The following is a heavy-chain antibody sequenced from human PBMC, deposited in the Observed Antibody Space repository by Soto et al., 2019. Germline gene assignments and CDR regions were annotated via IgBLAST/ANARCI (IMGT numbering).Heavy chain of an antibody. CDR3: ARDRARGGSYYGTYYYYGMDV. CDR1: GGSISSYY. Sequence: PSETLSLTCTVSGGSISSYYWSWIRQPPGKGLEWIGYIYYSGSTNYNPSLKSRVTISVDTSKNQFSLKLSSVTAADTAVYYCARDRARGGSYYGTYYYYGMDVWGQGTMVTVSS. CDR2: IYYSGST. J-gene: IGHJ6*02. V-gene: IGHV4-59*01. D-gene: IGHD1-26*01.